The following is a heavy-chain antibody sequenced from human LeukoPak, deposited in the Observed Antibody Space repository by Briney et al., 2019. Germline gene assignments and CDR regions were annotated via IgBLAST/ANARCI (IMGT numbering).Heavy chain of an antibody. J-gene: IGHJ3*02. CDR1: GFTFSGSA. Sequence: GGSLRLSCAASGFTFSGSAMHWVRQASGKGLEWVGRIGSKANSYATAYAASVKGRFTISRDDSKNTAYLQMNSLKTEDTAVYYCTILRSGDPLLGKNAFDIWGQGTMVTVSS. CDR3: TILRSGDPLLGKNAFDI. V-gene: IGHV3-73*01. CDR2: IGSKANSYAT. D-gene: IGHD4-17*01.